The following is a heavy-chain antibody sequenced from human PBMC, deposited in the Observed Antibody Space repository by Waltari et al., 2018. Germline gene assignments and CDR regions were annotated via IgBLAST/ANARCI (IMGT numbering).Heavy chain of an antibody. Sequence: QVQLQESGPGLVKPSETLSLTCTVSGGSISSHYWSWIRQPPGKGLEWIGYIYYSGSTNYNPSLKSRVTISVDTSKNQFSLKLSSVTAADTAVYYCAREGARGGSELDYWGQGTLVTVSS. D-gene: IGHD5-12*01. CDR3: AREGARGGSELDY. CDR2: IYYSGST. J-gene: IGHJ4*02. V-gene: IGHV4-59*11. CDR1: GGSISSHY.